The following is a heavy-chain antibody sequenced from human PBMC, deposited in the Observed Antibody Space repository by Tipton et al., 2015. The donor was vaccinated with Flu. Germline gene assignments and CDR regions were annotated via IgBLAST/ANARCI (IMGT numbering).Heavy chain of an antibody. J-gene: IGHJ3*02. CDR2: IYLDDSDV. CDR1: GYSFTNYW. V-gene: IGHV5-51*03. D-gene: IGHD3-22*01. CDR3: AREDYYDASGQSPSYAFDI. Sequence: VQLVQSGAEVKKPGESLKISCKASGYSFTNYWIAWVRQMPGKGLEWMGIIYLDDSDVRYSPSLQGQVTISADKSTRTAYLHWSSLKASDTAMYYCAREDYYDASGQSPSYAFDIWGQGTMVTVSS.